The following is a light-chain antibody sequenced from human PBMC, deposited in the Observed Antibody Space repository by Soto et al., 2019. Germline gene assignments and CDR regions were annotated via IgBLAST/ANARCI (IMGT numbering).Light chain of an antibody. CDR1: QSINKY. V-gene: IGKV1-39*01. CDR3: QQTYCTPFT. J-gene: IGKJ3*01. Sequence: DIPMTQSPSSLSASVGDRVTITCRASQSINKYINWYQQKPGKVPNLLINGASSLQSGVPSRFSGSGSGTDFTRTISNLRPEGFATYYCQQTYCTPFTFGPGTKVDIK. CDR2: GAS.